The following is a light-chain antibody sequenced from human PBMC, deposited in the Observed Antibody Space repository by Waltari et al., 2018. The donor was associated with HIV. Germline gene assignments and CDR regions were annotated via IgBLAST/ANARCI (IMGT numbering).Light chain of an antibody. CDR2: ENN. J-gene: IGLJ3*02. V-gene: IGLV1-51*02. CDR3: GTWDSSLSANWV. CDR1: SSTTRHTY. Sequence: QSVLTQPPSVSAAPGQKVTISCSGSSSTTRHTYVSWYQQLPGTAPKLLIYENNKRPAGIPDRFSGSKSGTSATLGITGLQTGDEANYYCGTWDSSLSANWVFGGGTKLTVL.